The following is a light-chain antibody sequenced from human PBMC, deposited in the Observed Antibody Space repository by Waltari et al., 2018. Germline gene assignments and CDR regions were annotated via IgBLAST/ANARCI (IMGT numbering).Light chain of an antibody. CDR3: QAWDSSTWV. CDR1: TLGDKY. J-gene: IGLJ3*02. Sequence: SYELTQQPSVSVSPGQTASITCSGATLGDKYVCWYQQKPGQSPLVVIYQDDKRPSGIPERFSGSNSGNTATLTISGTQAMDEADYYCQAWDSSTWVFGGGTKLTVL. CDR2: QDD. V-gene: IGLV3-1*01.